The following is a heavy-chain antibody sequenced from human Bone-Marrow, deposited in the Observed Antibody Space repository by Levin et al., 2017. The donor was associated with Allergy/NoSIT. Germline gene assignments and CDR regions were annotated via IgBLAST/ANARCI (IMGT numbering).Heavy chain of an antibody. CDR3: ARDREGSYYGPYYFDY. D-gene: IGHD1-26*01. CDR2: ISSSSSYI. V-gene: IGHV3-21*01. J-gene: IGHJ4*02. CDR1: GFTFSSYS. Sequence: PGGSLRLSCAASGFTFSSYSMNWVRQAPGKGLEWVSSISSSSSYIYYADSVKGRFTISRDNAKNSLYLQMNSLRAEDTAVYYCARDREGSYYGPYYFDYGGQGTLVTVSS.